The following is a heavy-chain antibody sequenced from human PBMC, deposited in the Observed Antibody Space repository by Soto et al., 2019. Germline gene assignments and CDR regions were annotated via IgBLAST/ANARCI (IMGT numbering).Heavy chain of an antibody. CDR1: GFTFSDHY. V-gene: IGHV3-72*01. D-gene: IGHD5-18*01. CDR2: IRNKANSYTT. Sequence: EVQLVESGGGLVQPGGSLRLSCAASGFTFSDHYMDWVRQAPGKGLEWVGRIRNKANSYTTDHAASVKGRFTISREDSRNSLYLQMNPMKTEDTAVYYCVADSYGRIDYWGQGTLVTVSS. CDR3: VADSYGRIDY. J-gene: IGHJ4*02.